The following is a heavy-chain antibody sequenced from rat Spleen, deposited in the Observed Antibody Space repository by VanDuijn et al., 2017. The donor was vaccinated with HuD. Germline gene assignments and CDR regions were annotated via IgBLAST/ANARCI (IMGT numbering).Heavy chain of an antibody. CDR1: GYSITSSYR. J-gene: IGHJ4*01. CDR3: ARNYGGYHYYVMDA. Sequence: EVQLQESGPGLVKPSQSLSLTCSVTGYSITSSYRWNWIRKFPGNKLEWMGYINSAGSTNYNPSLKSRISITRDTSKNQFFLQVNSVTTEDTATYYCARNYGGYHYYVMDAWGQGASVTVSS. CDR2: INSAGST. V-gene: IGHV3-3*01. D-gene: IGHD1-11*01.